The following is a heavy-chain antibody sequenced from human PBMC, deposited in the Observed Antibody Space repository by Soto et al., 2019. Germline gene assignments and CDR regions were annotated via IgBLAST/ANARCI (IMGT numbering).Heavy chain of an antibody. D-gene: IGHD2-21*01. Sequence: QVQLVESGGGLVKPGGSLRLSCAASGFSFSDYYMTWIRQAPGKGLEWISDISSSGDPTYYVDSVRGRFTISRDNAKNSLYLQLNSLRGEDTAVYYCARLLLRPGKFDYWGQGTLVTVSS. CDR1: GFSFSDYY. CDR2: ISSSGDPT. V-gene: IGHV3-11*01. CDR3: ARLLLRPGKFDY. J-gene: IGHJ4*02.